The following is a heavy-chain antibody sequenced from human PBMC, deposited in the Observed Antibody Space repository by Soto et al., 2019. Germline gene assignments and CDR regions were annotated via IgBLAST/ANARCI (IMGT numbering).Heavy chain of an antibody. CDR2: ISGSGGST. J-gene: IGHJ4*02. Sequence: EVQLLESGGGLVQPGGYLRLSCAASGFTFSSYAMSWVRQAPGKGLEWVSAISGSGGSTYYADSVKGRFTISRDNSKNTLYLQMNSLRAEDTAVYYCAKRIYGSGSQPIDYWGQGTLVTVSS. V-gene: IGHV3-23*01. CDR3: AKRIYGSGSQPIDY. CDR1: GFTFSSYA. D-gene: IGHD3-10*01.